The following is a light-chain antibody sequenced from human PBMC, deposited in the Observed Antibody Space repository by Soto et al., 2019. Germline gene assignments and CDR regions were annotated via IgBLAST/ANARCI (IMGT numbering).Light chain of an antibody. CDR1: QSISSW. Sequence: DIQMTQSPSTLSASVGDRVTITCRASQSISSWLAWYQQKPGKAPKLLIYKASSLESGVPSRFSGSGSGTELPLTISSLQPDDFATYYCQLYNSYSRTFGQGTKVEIK. V-gene: IGKV1-5*03. CDR2: KAS. CDR3: QLYNSYSRT. J-gene: IGKJ1*01.